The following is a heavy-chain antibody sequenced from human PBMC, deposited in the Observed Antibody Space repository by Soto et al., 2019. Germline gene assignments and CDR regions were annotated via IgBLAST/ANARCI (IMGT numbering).Heavy chain of an antibody. CDR1: GFSLSTSGVG. D-gene: IGHD3-3*01. CDR2: IYWDDDK. V-gene: IGHV2-5*02. Sequence: QITLKESGPTLVKPTQTLTLTCTFSGFSLSTSGVGVGWIRQPPGKALEWLALIYWDDDKRYSPSLKSRLTITKDTSKKQVVLTMTNMDPVDTATYYCARNTIFGVLYAFDIWGQGTIVTVSS. CDR3: ARNTIFGVLYAFDI. J-gene: IGHJ3*02.